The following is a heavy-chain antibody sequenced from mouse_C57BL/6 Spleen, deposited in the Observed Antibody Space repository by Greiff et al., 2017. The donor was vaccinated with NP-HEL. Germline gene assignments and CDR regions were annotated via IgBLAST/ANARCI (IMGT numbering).Heavy chain of an antibody. J-gene: IGHJ1*03. CDR3: ARREKGYWYFDV. V-gene: IGHV1-76*01. CDR2: IYPGSGNT. Sequence: VKLMESGAELVRPGASVKLSCKASGYTFTDYYINWVKQRPGQGLEWIARIYPGSGNTYYNEKFKGKATLTAEKSSSTAYMQLSSLTSEDSAVYCCARREKGYWYFDVWGTGTTVTVSS. CDR1: GYTFTDYY.